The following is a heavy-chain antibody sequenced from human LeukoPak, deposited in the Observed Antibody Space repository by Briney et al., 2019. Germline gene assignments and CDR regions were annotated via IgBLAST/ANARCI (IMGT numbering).Heavy chain of an antibody. CDR1: GFTFDDYG. D-gene: IGHD2-8*01. J-gene: IGHJ6*03. CDR3: ARRPYNGYYYYYYMDV. CDR2: INWNGGST. Sequence: GGSLRLSCAASGFTFDDYGMSWVRQAPGKGLEWVSGINWNGGSTGYADSVKGRFTISRDNAKNSLYLQMNSLRAEDTAVYFCARRPYNGYYYYYYMDVWGKGTTVTISS. V-gene: IGHV3-20*04.